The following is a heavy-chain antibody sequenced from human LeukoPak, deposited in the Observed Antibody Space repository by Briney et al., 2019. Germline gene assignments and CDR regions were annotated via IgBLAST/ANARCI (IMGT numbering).Heavy chain of an antibody. CDR1: GFTFSTYN. V-gene: IGHV3-21*04. CDR2: ITSSSSYA. CDR3: AKDPDCTSGVCYTFFDY. J-gene: IGHJ4*02. D-gene: IGHD2-8*01. Sequence: GGSLRLSCEASGFTFSTYNMNWVRQAPGKRLEWVSSITSSSSYAFYADSVKGRFTISRDNSKNTLYLQMNSLRAEDTAVYYCAKDPDCTSGVCYTFFDYWGQGTLVTVSS.